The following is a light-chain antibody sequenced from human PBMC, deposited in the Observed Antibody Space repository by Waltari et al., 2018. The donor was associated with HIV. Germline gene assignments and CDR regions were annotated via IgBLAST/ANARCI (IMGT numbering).Light chain of an antibody. CDR1: NIGSKN. V-gene: IGLV3-9*01. Sequence: SYELTQPLSVSVALGQTARISCGGNNIGSKNVHWYQQKQGQAPVLVIYRDNNRPSGIPERFSGSNSGNTATLTISRAQAGDDADYYCQVWDSSTDVVFGGGTKLTVL. CDR2: RDN. CDR3: QVWDSSTDVV. J-gene: IGLJ2*01.